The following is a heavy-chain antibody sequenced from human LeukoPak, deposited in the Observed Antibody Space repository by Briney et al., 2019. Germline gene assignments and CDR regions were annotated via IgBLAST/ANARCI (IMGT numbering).Heavy chain of an antibody. J-gene: IGHJ4*02. CDR2: IYHSGST. Sequence: PSGTLSLTCAVSGGSISSSNWWSWVRQPPGKGLEWIGEIYHSGSTNYNPSLKSRVTISVDKSKNQFSLKLSSVTAADTAVYYCARSMVLRYFDWVRSPFDYWGQGTLVTVSS. CDR1: GGSISSSNW. CDR3: ARSMVLRYFDWVRSPFDY. D-gene: IGHD3-9*01. V-gene: IGHV4-4*02.